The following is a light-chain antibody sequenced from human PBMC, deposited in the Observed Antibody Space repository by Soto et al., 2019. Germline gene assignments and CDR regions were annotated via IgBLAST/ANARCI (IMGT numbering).Light chain of an antibody. V-gene: IGKV3-15*01. J-gene: IGKJ2*02. Sequence: EIVMTQSPATLSVSPGERSTLSCRASQIVSSNLAWYQQKPGQAPRLLIYGASTMATGIPDRLSGSGSGTESTLTISSLQSEDFAVYYCQQYNNWPPWTFGQGTKLEIK. CDR1: QIVSSN. CDR3: QQYNNWPPWT. CDR2: GAS.